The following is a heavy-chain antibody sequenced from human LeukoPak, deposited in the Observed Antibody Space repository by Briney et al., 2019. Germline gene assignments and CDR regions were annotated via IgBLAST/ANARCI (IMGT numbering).Heavy chain of an antibody. CDR1: GYSLTNCW. CDR2: IYPGDSDT. V-gene: IGHV5-51*01. J-gene: IGHJ4*02. Sequence: GESLQISCQTSGYSLTNCWIAWVRQMPGKGLEWMGIIYPGDSDTIYSPSFQGQVTISVAKSINTAYLQWSSLQASDTAMYYCARTTNGTSSSPFDYWGQGTLVTVSS. D-gene: IGHD6-6*01. CDR3: ARTTNGTSSSPFDY.